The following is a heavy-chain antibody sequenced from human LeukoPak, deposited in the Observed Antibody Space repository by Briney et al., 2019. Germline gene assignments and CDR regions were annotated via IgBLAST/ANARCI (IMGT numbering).Heavy chain of an antibody. V-gene: IGHV3-21*01. J-gene: IGHJ4*02. Sequence: PGGSLRLSCAASGFTFSSYSMNWVRQAPGKGLEWVSSISSSSSYIYYADSVKGRFTISRDNAKNSLYLQMNSLRAEDTAVYYCARDLKVGYGDYEAFDYWGQGTLVTVSS. D-gene: IGHD4-17*01. CDR3: ARDLKVGYGDYEAFDY. CDR1: GFTFSSYS. CDR2: ISSSSSYI.